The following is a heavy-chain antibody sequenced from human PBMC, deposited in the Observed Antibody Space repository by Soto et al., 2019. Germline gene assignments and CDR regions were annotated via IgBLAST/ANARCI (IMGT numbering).Heavy chain of an antibody. J-gene: IGHJ4*02. CDR2: ISDDGSNK. CDR3: AKTPAYSCDGSGPVDL. CDR1: CFTFSSSG. D-gene: IGHD3-22*01. Sequence: GGPLRLSCAASCFTFSSSGMHWVRQAPGKGLEWVAVISDDGSNKYYADSVKGRFTISRDNSKNTLYLQMNSLRAEDTAVYYCAKTPAYSCDGSGPVDLWGQGTLVTVSS. V-gene: IGHV3-30*18.